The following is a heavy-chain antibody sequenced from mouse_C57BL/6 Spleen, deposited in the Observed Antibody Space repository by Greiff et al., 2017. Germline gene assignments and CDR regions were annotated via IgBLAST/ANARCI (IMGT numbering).Heavy chain of an antibody. Sequence: QVQLQQSGAELVRPGASVKLSCKASGYTFTDYYINWVKQRPGQGLEWIARIYPGSGNTYYNEKFKGKATLTAEKSSSTAYMQLSSLTSEDSAVYFCASWGYDGYYGEAWFAYWGQGTLVTVSA. D-gene: IGHD2-3*01. J-gene: IGHJ3*01. CDR3: ASWGYDGYYGEAWFAY. V-gene: IGHV1-76*01. CDR1: GYTFTDYY. CDR2: IYPGSGNT.